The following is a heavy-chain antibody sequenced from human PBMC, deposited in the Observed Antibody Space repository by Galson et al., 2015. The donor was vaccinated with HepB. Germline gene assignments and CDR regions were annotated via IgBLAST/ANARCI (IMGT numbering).Heavy chain of an antibody. CDR1: GGSISSYY. CDR2: IYTSGST. J-gene: IGHJ6*02. Sequence: SETLSLTCTVSGGSISSYYWSWIRQPAGKGLEWIGRIYTSGSTNYNPSLKSRVTMSVDTSKNQFSLKLSSVTAADTAVYYCARGYYGAGSNGVGMDVWGQGTTVTVSS. V-gene: IGHV4-4*07. D-gene: IGHD3-10*01. CDR3: ARGYYGAGSNGVGMDV.